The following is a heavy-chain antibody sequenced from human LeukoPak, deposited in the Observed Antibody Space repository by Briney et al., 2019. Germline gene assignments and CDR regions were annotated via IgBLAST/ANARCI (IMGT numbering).Heavy chain of an antibody. J-gene: IGHJ4*02. CDR2: IIPIFGTA. D-gene: IGHD6-13*01. V-gene: IGHV1-69*13. Sequence: SVKVSCKASGGTFSSYAISWVRQAPGQGLEWMGGIIPIFGTANYAQKFQGRVTITADESTSTAYMELSSLRSEDTAVYYCARAWGQQQALDYWGQGTLVTVSS. CDR3: ARAWGQQQALDY. CDR1: GGTFSSYA.